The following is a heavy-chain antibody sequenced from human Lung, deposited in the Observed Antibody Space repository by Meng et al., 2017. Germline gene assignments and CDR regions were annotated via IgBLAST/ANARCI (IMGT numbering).Heavy chain of an antibody. CDR3: AASTSIAGSPFDY. CDR2: ISAYNGNT. CDR1: GYNFTSYG. Sequence: QLLQSGAGVKKPGASVKASCKASGYNFTSYGISWVRQAPGQGLEWMGWISAYNGNTNYAQKLQGRVTMTTDTSTSTAYMELRSLRSDDTAVYYCAASTSIAGSPFDYWGQGTLVTVSS. J-gene: IGHJ4*02. D-gene: IGHD6-6*01. V-gene: IGHV1-18*01.